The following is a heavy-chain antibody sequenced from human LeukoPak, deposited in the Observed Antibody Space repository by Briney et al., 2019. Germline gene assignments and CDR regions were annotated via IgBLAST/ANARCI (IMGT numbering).Heavy chain of an antibody. V-gene: IGHV3-11*01. CDR3: ARRPKIYYYYGLDV. J-gene: IGHJ6*02. CDR1: GFTFSDYY. CDR2: ISSSGSTI. Sequence: PGGSLRLSCAASGFTFSDYYMSWIRQAPGKGLEWASYISSSGSTIYYADSVKGRFTISRDNAKNSLYLQMNSLRAEDTAVYYCARRPKIYYYYGLDVWGQGTTVTVSS.